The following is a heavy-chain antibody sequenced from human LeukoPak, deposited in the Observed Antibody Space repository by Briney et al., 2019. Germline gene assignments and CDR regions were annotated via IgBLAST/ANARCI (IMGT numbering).Heavy chain of an antibody. CDR3: ARGVEPLAANTLAY. Sequence: GGSLRLSCVASGFTFSSYSMNWVRQAPGKGLEWVSSISGNKNYIYYADSVGGRFTISRDNSKNTLYLEMNSLSPDDTAVYYCARGVEPLAANTLAYWGQGTLVTVSS. CDR1: GFTFSSYS. D-gene: IGHD1-14*01. V-gene: IGHV3-21*04. CDR2: ISGNKNYI. J-gene: IGHJ4*02.